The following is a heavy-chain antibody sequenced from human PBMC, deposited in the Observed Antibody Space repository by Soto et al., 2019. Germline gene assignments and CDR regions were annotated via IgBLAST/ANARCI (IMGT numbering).Heavy chain of an antibody. CDR2: IYYSGST. J-gene: IGHJ4*02. V-gene: IGHV4-59*01. D-gene: IGHD3-22*01. Sequence: SENLSLTCTVSGGSISSYCWTCIRLRPGKGLKWIGYIYYSGSTNYNPSLKSRVAISVVTSKNQFSLKLSFVTAADTAVYYCARLDYYDSSGYRTYYFDYWGQGTLVTVS. CDR1: GGSISSYC. CDR3: ARLDYYDSSGYRTYYFDY.